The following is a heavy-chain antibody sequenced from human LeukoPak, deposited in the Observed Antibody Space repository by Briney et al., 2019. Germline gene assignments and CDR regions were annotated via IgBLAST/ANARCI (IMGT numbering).Heavy chain of an antibody. V-gene: IGHV4-34*01. CDR3: ARGKRGYSSSWYDY. J-gene: IGHJ4*02. CDR2: INHSGST. CDR1: GGSFSGYY. Sequence: KPSETLSLTCAVYGGSFSGYYWSWIRQPPGKGLEWIGEINHSGSTNYNPSLKSRVTISVDTSKNQFSLKPSSVTAADTAVYYCARGKRGYSSSWYDYWGQGTLVTVSS. D-gene: IGHD6-13*01.